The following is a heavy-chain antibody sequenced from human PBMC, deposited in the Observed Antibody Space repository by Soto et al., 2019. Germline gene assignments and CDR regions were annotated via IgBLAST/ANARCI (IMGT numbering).Heavy chain of an antibody. D-gene: IGHD1-26*01. CDR2: IYYSGTT. Sequence: SEALSLTCAVSGCSMSRSNWWGWIRQPPGKGLEWIGYIYYSGTTYYNPSLKSRVTMSVDTSKNQFSLKLTSVTAVDTAVYYCARREIQGPIDYWGQGTLVTVS. CDR1: GCSMSRSNW. CDR3: ARREIQGPIDY. J-gene: IGHJ4*02. V-gene: IGHV4-28*01.